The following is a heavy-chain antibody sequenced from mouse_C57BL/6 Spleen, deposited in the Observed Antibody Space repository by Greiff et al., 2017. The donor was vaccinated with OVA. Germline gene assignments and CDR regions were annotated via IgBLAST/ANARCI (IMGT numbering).Heavy chain of an antibody. D-gene: IGHD2-3*01. CDR3: VYDGYPAWFAY. V-gene: IGHV1-82*01. CDR2: IYPGDGDT. CDR1: GYAFSSSW. J-gene: IGHJ3*01. Sequence: QVQLQQSGPELVKPGASVKISCKASGYAFSSSWMNWVKQRPGKGLEWIGRIYPGDGDTNYNGKFKGKATLTADKSSSTAYMQLSSLTSEDSAVYFCVYDGYPAWFAYWGQGTLVTVSA.